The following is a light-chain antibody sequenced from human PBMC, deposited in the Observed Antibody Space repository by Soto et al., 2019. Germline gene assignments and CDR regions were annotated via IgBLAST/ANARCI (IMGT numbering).Light chain of an antibody. J-gene: IGKJ2*03. CDR3: QQYKSYLYS. Sequence: DIQMTQSPSTLSASVGDRVTITCRASQSISYWLAWYQQKPGKGPKILIYKASTLESGVPSRFSGSGSGTEFTLTISSLQPDDFATYYCQQYKSYLYSFGQGTKLEIK. CDR1: QSISYW. CDR2: KAS. V-gene: IGKV1-5*03.